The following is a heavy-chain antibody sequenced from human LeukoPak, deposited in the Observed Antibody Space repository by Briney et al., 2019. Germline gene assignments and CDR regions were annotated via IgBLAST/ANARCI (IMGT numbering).Heavy chain of an antibody. Sequence: PSETLSLTCAVSGYSISSNNWWAWVRQPPGKGLEWIGYIYYNGNTYYNPYNPSLTSRVTMSVDTSKNQFSLKLDSVTEIDTAMYYCARNQAVAANRGASDVWGRGTMVTVSS. D-gene: IGHD6-19*01. V-gene: IGHV4-28*01. CDR3: ARNQAVAANRGASDV. J-gene: IGHJ3*01. CDR2: IYYNGNT. CDR1: GYSISSNNW.